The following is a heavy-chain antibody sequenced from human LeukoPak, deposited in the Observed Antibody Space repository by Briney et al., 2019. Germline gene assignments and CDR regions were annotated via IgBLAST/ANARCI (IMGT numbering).Heavy chain of an antibody. V-gene: IGHV4-59*01. CDR3: ARDDPYSSSWYPGQSYLYGMDV. CDR2: IYYSGST. Sequence: SETLSLTCTVSGGSISSYYWSWIRQPPGQGLEWIGYIYYSGSTNYNPSLKSRVTISVDTSKNQFSLKLSSVTAADTAVYYCARDDPYSSSWYPGQSYLYGMDVWGQGTTVTVSS. J-gene: IGHJ6*02. CDR1: GGSISSYY. D-gene: IGHD6-13*01.